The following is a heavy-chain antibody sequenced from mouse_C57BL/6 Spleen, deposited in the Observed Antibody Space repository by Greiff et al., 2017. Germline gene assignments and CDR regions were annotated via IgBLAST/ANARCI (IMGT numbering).Heavy chain of an antibody. CDR1: GFTFSDAW. CDR3: TTVVATPAWFAY. V-gene: IGHV6-6*01. CDR2: IRNKANNHAT. Sequence: EVKLEESGGGLVQPGGSMKLSCAASGFTFSDAWMDWVRQSPEKGLEWVAEIRNKANNHATYYAKSVKGRFTISRDDSKSSVYLQMNSLTAEDTAIYYCTTVVATPAWFAYWGQGTLVTVSA. D-gene: IGHD1-1*01. J-gene: IGHJ3*01.